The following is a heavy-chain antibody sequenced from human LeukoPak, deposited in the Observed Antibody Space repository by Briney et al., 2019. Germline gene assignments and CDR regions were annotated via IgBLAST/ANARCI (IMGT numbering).Heavy chain of an antibody. V-gene: IGHV3-7*01. D-gene: IGHD3-9*01. Sequence: PAGSLRLSCAASGITFSTYWMSWVRQAPGKGLEWVAHIKTDGTEEFYVDSVKGRFTISRDNASDSLYLQMNSLRVEDTAVYYCAGDSNTGYHPNWGQGALVTVSS. J-gene: IGHJ4*02. CDR2: IKTDGTEE. CDR3: AGDSNTGYHPN. CDR1: GITFSTYW.